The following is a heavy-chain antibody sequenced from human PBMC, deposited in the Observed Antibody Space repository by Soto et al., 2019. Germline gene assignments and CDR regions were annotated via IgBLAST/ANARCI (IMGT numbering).Heavy chain of an antibody. V-gene: IGHV3-33*01. D-gene: IGHD6-13*01. CDR2: IWYDGSNK. CDR3: ARASHIAGLDY. CDR1: GFTFSSYG. J-gene: IGHJ4*02. Sequence: QVQLVESGGGVLQPGRSLRLSCAASGFTFSSYGMHWVRQAPGKGLEWVAVIWYDGSNKYYADSVKGRFTISRDNSKNTLYLQMNSLRAEDTAVYYCARASHIAGLDYWGQGTLVTVSS.